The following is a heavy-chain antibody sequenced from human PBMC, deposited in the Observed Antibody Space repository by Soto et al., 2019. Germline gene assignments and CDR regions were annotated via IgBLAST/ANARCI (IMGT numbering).Heavy chain of an antibody. D-gene: IGHD6-13*01. CDR3: AKEWYSSSGWFDP. V-gene: IGHV3-21*01. CDR1: GFTFSSYS. Sequence: EVQLVESGGGLVKPGGSLRLSCAASGFTFSSYSMNWVRQAPGKGLEWVSSISSSSSYIYYADSVKGRFTISRDNAKNSLYLQMNSLRAEDTAVYYCAKEWYSSSGWFDPWGQGTLVTVSS. J-gene: IGHJ5*02. CDR2: ISSSSSYI.